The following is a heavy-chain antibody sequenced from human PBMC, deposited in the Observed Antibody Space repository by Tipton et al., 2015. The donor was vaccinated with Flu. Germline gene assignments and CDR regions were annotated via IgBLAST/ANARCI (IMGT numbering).Heavy chain of an antibody. Sequence: QLVQSGAEVRKPGASVKVSCKASGYRFTSYKMHWVRQAPGQGLEWMGIINPSGGSTSYAQKFQGRVTMTRDTSTSTVYMELSSLRSEDTAVHYCARDGAVAGNDYWGQGTLVTVSS. CDR2: INPSGGST. V-gene: IGHV1-46*01. CDR1: GYRFTSYK. J-gene: IGHJ4*02. CDR3: ARDGAVAGNDY. D-gene: IGHD6-13*01.